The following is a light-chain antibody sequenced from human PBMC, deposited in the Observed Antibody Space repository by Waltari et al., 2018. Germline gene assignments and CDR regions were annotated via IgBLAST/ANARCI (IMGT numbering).Light chain of an antibody. CDR2: DVS. J-gene: IGLJ1*01. CDR3: CSFAGSYTYV. V-gene: IGLV2-11*01. Sequence: QSALTQPRSVSGSPGQSVTISCTGTSRDVGGYQYVPWFQQPPGKVPKLLIYDVSERPSDVPDRFSGSKSANTASLTISGLQTEDEADYYCCSFAGSYTYVFGTGTRVTVL. CDR1: SRDVGGYQY.